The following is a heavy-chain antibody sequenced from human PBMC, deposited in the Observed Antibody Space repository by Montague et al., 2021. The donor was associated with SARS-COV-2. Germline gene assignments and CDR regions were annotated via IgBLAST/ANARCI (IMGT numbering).Heavy chain of an antibody. Sequence: CAISGDSVSSNSAAWNWIRQPPSRGLEWLGRTYYRSKWYNDYAVSVKSRITINPDTSKNQFSLQLNSVTLEDTAVYYCARDDPYCTNGVCYTGNWFDPWGQGTLVTVSS. D-gene: IGHD2-8*01. J-gene: IGHJ5*02. CDR2: TYYRSKWYN. V-gene: IGHV6-1*01. CDR1: GDSVSSNSAA. CDR3: ARDDPYCTNGVCYTGNWFDP.